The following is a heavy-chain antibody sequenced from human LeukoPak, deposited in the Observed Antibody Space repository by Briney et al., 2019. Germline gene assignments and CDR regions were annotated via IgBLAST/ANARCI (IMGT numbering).Heavy chain of an antibody. Sequence: GESLKISCKGSGYSFTSYWISWVRQMRGRGLEWLGRIDPSDSYTNYSPSFQGHVTISADKSISTAYLQWSSLKASDTAMHYCARLSDESSSWYYFDYWGQGTLVTVSS. CDR1: GYSFTSYW. CDR3: ARLSDESSSWYYFDY. J-gene: IGHJ4*02. V-gene: IGHV5-10-1*01. D-gene: IGHD6-13*01. CDR2: IDPSDSYT.